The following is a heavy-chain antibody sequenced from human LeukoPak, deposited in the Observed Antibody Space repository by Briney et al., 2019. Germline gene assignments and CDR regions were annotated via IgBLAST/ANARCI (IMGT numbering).Heavy chain of an antibody. V-gene: IGHV4-34*01. CDR1: GGSFSNYY. CDR2: INHSGST. Sequence: PSETLSLTCAVFGGSFSNYYWSWIRQPPGKGLEWIGEINHSGSTNYNPSLKSRVTISVDTSKKQFSLKLSSVTAADTAVYYCARSSIAAAALDYWGQGTLVTVSS. J-gene: IGHJ4*02. CDR3: ARSSIAAAALDY. D-gene: IGHD6-13*01.